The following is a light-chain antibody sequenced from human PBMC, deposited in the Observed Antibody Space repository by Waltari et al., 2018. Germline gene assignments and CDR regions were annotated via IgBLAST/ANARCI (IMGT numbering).Light chain of an antibody. J-gene: IGLJ3*02. CDR2: NTN. Sequence: QPVVTQEPSISVSPGGAVTLHGALHSGSFSTSPWPPWCQQSPGQAPRTLIDNTNRRSSGVPDRFTGSILGNKAALTITGAQADDESHYYCVLHVADAIMLFGGGTKLTVL. CDR3: VLHVADAIML. V-gene: IGLV8-61*01. CDR1: SGSFSTSPW.